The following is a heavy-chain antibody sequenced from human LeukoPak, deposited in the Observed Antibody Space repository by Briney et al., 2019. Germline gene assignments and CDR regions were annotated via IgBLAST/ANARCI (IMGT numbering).Heavy chain of an antibody. CDR1: GASVSSYY. Sequence: SETLSLTCTVSGASVSSYYWSWIRQPPGRGLEWIGYLSHSGSSDSNPSLKSRVTILVDTSKNQFSLKLTSVTAADTAVYYCARARYANAWYAFDIWGQGTMATVSS. V-gene: IGHV4-59*02. CDR3: ARARYANAWYAFDI. D-gene: IGHD2-2*01. CDR2: LSHSGSS. J-gene: IGHJ3*02.